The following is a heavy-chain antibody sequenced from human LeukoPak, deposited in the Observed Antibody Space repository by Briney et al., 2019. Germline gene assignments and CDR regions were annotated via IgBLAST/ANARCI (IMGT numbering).Heavy chain of an antibody. CDR3: ARARFTNGWYFNRDY. D-gene: IGHD6-19*01. J-gene: IGHJ4*02. Sequence: GRSLTLSCAASGFTFSSYAMHWVRQAPGTGPEWVALILTDGVKSHYADSVKGRFMIYRDNPKNTLYLQMNSLRAEDTAVYYCARARFTNGWYFNRDYWGQGTLVTVSS. V-gene: IGHV3-30*04. CDR1: GFTFSSYA. CDR2: ILTDGVKS.